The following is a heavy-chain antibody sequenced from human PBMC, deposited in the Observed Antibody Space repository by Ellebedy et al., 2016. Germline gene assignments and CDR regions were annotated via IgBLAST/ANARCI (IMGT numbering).Heavy chain of an antibody. CDR1: GYSFTSYW. J-gene: IGHJ3*02. V-gene: IGHV5-51*01. CDR3: ARQAAGYYYDSSGYYSDAFDI. Sequence: GESLKISCKGSGYSFTSYWIGWVRQMPGKGLEWMGIIYPGDSDTRYSPSFQGQVTISADKSISTAYLQWSSLKASDTAMYYCARQAAGYYYDSSGYYSDAFDIWGQGTMVTVSS. D-gene: IGHD3-22*01. CDR2: IYPGDSDT.